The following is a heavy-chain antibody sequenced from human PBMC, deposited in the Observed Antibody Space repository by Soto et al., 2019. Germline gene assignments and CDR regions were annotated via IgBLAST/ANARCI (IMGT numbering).Heavy chain of an antibody. CDR2: IYHRGST. J-gene: IGHJ6*03. V-gene: IGHV4-4*02. CDR1: SGSISSSNW. Sequence: SETLSLTCAVSSGSISSSNWWSWVRQPPGKGLEWIGEIYHRGSTNYNPSLKSRVTISVDKSKNPFSLKLSSVTAADTAVYYCARSWRGDPENYYYYYYMDVWGKGTTVTVSS. CDR3: ARSWRGDPENYYYYYYMDV. D-gene: IGHD6-25*01.